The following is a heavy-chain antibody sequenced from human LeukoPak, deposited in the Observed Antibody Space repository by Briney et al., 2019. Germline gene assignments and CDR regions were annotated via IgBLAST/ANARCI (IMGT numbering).Heavy chain of an antibody. Sequence: GGSLRLSCAASGFTLSTYAMSWVRQTPGKGLEWVAATSSSDAGTYHADSVRGRFTISRDNSKNTLYLQMNSLRAEDTAIYYCARVTNGGYDSGNFDYWGQGTLVTVSS. D-gene: IGHD5-12*01. V-gene: IGHV3-23*01. CDR2: TSSSDAGT. CDR3: ARVTNGGYDSGNFDY. J-gene: IGHJ4*02. CDR1: GFTLSTYA.